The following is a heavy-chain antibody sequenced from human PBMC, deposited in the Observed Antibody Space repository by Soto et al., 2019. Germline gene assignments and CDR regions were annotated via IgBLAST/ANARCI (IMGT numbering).Heavy chain of an antibody. Sequence: QVQLVESGGGVVQPGRSLRLSCAASGFTFSSYGMHWVRQAPGKGLEWVAVIWYDGSNKYYADSVKGRFTISRDNSKNTLYLQMNSLRVEDTAVYYCARDPKCSGCSCSPTGDAFDIWGQGTMVTVSS. CDR3: ARDPKCSGCSCSPTGDAFDI. CDR2: IWYDGSNK. CDR1: GFTFSSYG. D-gene: IGHD2-15*01. V-gene: IGHV3-33*01. J-gene: IGHJ3*02.